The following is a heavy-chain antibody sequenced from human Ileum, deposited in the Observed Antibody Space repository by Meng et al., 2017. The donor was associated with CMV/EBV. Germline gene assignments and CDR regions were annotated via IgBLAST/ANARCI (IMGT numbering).Heavy chain of an antibody. CDR2: INPSGGST. CDR1: GYTFTSYY. D-gene: IGHD2-2*01. V-gene: IGHV1-46*01. J-gene: IGHJ5*02. CDR3: ARDRGDCSSTSCNRKRSWFDP. Sequence: ASVKVSCKASGYTFTSYYMHWVRQAPGQGLEWMGIINPSGGSTSYAQKFQGRVTMTRDTSTSTVYMELSSLRSEDTAVYYCARDRGDCSSTSCNRKRSWFDPWGQGTLVTVSS.